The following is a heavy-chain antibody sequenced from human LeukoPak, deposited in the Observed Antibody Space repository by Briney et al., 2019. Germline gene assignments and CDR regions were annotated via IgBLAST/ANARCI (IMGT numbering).Heavy chain of an antibody. J-gene: IGHJ6*03. CDR2: ISAYNGNT. CDR1: GYTFTSYG. V-gene: IGHV1-18*01. D-gene: IGHD2-8*01. Sequence: ASVKVSCKASGYTFTSYGISWVRQAPGQGLEWMGWISAYNGNTNYAQKLQGRVTMTTDTSTSIAYMELRSLRSDDTAVYYCARIRWDVLMVYAIDYYYYYMDVWGKGTTVTVSS. CDR3: ARIRWDVLMVYAIDYYYYYMDV.